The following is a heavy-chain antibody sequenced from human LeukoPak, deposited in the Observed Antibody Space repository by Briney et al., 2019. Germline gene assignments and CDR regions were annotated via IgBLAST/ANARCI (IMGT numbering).Heavy chain of an antibody. Sequence: GGSLRLSCAASGFTFNSYSMNWVRQAPGKGPEWVSYISSTSSTIYYTGSVKGRFTISRDNSKNTLYLQMNSLRAEDTAVYYCAKGGTSWTIDYWGQGTLVTVSS. J-gene: IGHJ4*02. CDR3: AKGGTSWTIDY. CDR1: GFTFNSYS. D-gene: IGHD2-2*01. V-gene: IGHV3-48*01. CDR2: ISSTSSTI.